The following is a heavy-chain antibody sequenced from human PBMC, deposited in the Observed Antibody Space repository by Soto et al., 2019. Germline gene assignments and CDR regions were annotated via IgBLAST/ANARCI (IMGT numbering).Heavy chain of an antibody. Sequence: QVQLVESGGGVVQPGRSLRLSCAASGFTFSSYGMHWVRQAPGKGLEWVAVISYDGSNKYYADSVKGRFTISRDNSKNTLYLQMNSLRAEDTAVYYCAKFWATMIVVVELPDYWGQGTLVTVSS. CDR3: AKFWATMIVVVELPDY. CDR2: ISYDGSNK. CDR1: GFTFSSYG. V-gene: IGHV3-30*18. D-gene: IGHD3-22*01. J-gene: IGHJ4*02.